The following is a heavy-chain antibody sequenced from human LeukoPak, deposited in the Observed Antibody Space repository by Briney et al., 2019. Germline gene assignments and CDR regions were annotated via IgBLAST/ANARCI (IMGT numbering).Heavy chain of an antibody. CDR1: EFTFSSYS. J-gene: IGHJ2*01. V-gene: IGHV3-21*01. CDR3: ARAPGWPGPSWYFDL. Sequence: GGSLRLSCAASEFTFSSYSMNWVRQAPGKGLEWVSSISSSSSYIYYADSVKGRFTISRDNAKNSLYLQMNRLRAEDTAVYYCARAPGWPGPSWYFDLWGRGTLVTVSS. CDR2: ISSSSSYI. D-gene: IGHD2-15*01.